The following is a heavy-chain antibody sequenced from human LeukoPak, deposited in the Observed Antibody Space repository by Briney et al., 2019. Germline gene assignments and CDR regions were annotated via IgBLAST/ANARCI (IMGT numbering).Heavy chain of an antibody. Sequence: GASVKVSCKASGGTFSSYAISWVRQAPGQGLEWMGGIIPIFGTANYAQKFQGRVTITADESTSTAYMELSSLRSEDTAVYYCARDLQVEQWLPPSPPNDYWGQGTLVTVSS. D-gene: IGHD6-19*01. CDR1: GGTFSSYA. J-gene: IGHJ4*02. V-gene: IGHV1-69*13. CDR2: IIPIFGTA. CDR3: ARDLQVEQWLPPSPPNDY.